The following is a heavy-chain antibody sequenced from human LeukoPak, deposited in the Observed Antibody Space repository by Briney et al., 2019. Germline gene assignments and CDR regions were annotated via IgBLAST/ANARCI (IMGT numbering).Heavy chain of an antibody. V-gene: IGHV3-48*04. Sequence: GGSLRLSCAASGFTFSSYSMNWVRQAPGKGLGWVSYISSSSSTIYYADSVKGRFTISRDNAKNSLYLQMNSLRAEDTAVYYCARDSYDFWSGYPSWYYYYMDVWGKGTTVTVSS. J-gene: IGHJ6*03. CDR2: ISSSSSTI. CDR1: GFTFSSYS. D-gene: IGHD3-3*01. CDR3: ARDSYDFWSGYPSWYYYYMDV.